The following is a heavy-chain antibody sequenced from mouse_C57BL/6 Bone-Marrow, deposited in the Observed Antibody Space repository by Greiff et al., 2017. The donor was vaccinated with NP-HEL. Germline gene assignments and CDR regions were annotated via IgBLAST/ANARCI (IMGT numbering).Heavy chain of an antibody. J-gene: IGHJ1*03. D-gene: IGHD1-1*01. Sequence: SGAELVRPGASVKMSCKASGYTFTSYNMHWVKQTPRQGLEWIGAIYPGNGDTSYNQKFKGKATLTVDRSSSTAYMQLSSLTSEDSAVYFCARSEGTTVVAWYFDVWGTGTTVTVSS. CDR3: ARSEGTTVVAWYFDV. CDR1: GYTFTSYN. CDR2: IYPGNGDT. V-gene: IGHV1-12*01.